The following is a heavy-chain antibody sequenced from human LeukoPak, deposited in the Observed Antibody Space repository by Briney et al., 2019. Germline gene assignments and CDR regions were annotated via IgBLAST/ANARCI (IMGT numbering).Heavy chain of an antibody. Sequence: QTLSLAFAISGDSVSSNSAAWNWIRPSPSRGLEWLGRTYYRSKWYNDYAVSVKSRITINPDTSKNQFSLQLNSVTPEDTAVYYCARDFRYGSGSYYKYYYYYGMDVWGQGTTVTVSS. V-gene: IGHV6-1*01. CDR1: GDSVSSNSAA. CDR2: TYYRSKWYN. CDR3: ARDFRYGSGSYYKYYYYYGMDV. J-gene: IGHJ6*02. D-gene: IGHD3-10*01.